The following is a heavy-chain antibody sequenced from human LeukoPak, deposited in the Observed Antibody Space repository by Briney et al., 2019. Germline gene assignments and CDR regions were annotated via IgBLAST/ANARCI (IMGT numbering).Heavy chain of an antibody. CDR1: GYTFTSYG. D-gene: IGHD2-2*01. J-gene: IGHJ6*03. CDR3: ARWESGYCSSTSCYGTLYYYYYMDV. Sequence: GASVKVSCKASGYTFTSYGISWVRQAPGQGLEWMGWISAYNGNTNYAQKLQGRVTMTTDTSTSTAYMELRSLRSDDTAVYYCARWESGYCSSTSCYGTLYYYYYMDVWGKGTTVTVSS. V-gene: IGHV1-18*01. CDR2: ISAYNGNT.